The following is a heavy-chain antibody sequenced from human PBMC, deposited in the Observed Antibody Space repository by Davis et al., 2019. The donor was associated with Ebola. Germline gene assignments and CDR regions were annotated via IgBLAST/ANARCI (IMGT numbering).Heavy chain of an antibody. CDR3: ARALLTTCFDY. Sequence: PGGSLRLSCAASGFTFSSYSMNWVRQAPGKGLEWVAVISYDGSNKYYADSVKGRFTISRDNSKNTLYLQMNSLRAEDTAVYYCARALLTTCFDYWGQGTLVTVSS. CDR1: GFTFSSYS. V-gene: IGHV3-30*03. CDR2: ISYDGSNK. D-gene: IGHD3-22*01. J-gene: IGHJ4*02.